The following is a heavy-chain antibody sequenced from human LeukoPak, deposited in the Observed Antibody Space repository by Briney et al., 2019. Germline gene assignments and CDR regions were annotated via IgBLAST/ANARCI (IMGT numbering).Heavy chain of an antibody. Sequence: AASVKVSCKASGYTFTSYGISWVRQAPGQGLEWMGWISAYNGNTNYAQKLQGRVTMTTDTSTSTAYMELRSLRSDDTAVYYCATAADLLGCFDYWGQGTLVTVSS. CDR1: GYTFTSYG. V-gene: IGHV1-18*01. D-gene: IGHD2/OR15-2a*01. CDR2: ISAYNGNT. J-gene: IGHJ4*02. CDR3: ATAADLLGCFDY.